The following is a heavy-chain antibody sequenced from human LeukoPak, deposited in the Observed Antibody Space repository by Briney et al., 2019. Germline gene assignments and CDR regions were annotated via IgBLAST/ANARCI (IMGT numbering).Heavy chain of an antibody. CDR1: GFTFSSYS. Sequence: PGGSLRLSCAASGFTFSSYSMNWVRQAPGKGMECVSSIRSSSSYTYYADSVKGRFTISRDNAKNSLYLQMNSLRAEDTAVYYCARGLYSSGWYQVDYFDYWGQGTLVTVSS. D-gene: IGHD6-19*01. CDR2: IRSSSSYT. J-gene: IGHJ4*02. V-gene: IGHV3-21*01. CDR3: ARGLYSSGWYQVDYFDY.